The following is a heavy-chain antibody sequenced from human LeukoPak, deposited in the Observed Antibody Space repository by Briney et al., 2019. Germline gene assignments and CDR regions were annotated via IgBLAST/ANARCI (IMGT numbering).Heavy chain of an antibody. Sequence: SETLSLTCAVYGGSFSGYYWSWIRQPPGKGLEWIGEINHSGSANYNPSLKSRVTISVDTSKNQFSLKLSSVTAADTAVYYCARDPGYCSGGSCYGHDAFDIWGQGTMVTVSS. D-gene: IGHD2-15*01. CDR3: ARDPGYCSGGSCYGHDAFDI. CDR1: GGSFSGYY. J-gene: IGHJ3*02. CDR2: INHSGSA. V-gene: IGHV4-34*01.